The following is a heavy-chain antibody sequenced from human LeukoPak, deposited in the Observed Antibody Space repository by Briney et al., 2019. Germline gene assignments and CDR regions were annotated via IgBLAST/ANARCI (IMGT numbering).Heavy chain of an antibody. D-gene: IGHD6-6*01. J-gene: IGHJ4*01. CDR3: ARYSSSSGGASYYLDY. CDR1: GFTLRNYW. Sequence: EGSLRLSCTASGFTLRNYWMHWVRQVPGKRLVWVSRISGDGSVTNYADSVQGRFTISRDNAKNILYLQINNLRSEDTAVYYCARYSSSSGGASYYLDYWGHGTLITVSS. V-gene: IGHV3-74*01. CDR2: ISGDGSVT.